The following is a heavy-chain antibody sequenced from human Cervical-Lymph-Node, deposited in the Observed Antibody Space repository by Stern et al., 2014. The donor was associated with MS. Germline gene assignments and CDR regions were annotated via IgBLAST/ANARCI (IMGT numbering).Heavy chain of an antibody. J-gene: IGHJ4*02. Sequence: VQLEESGGDLVQPGGSLRLSCTASGFTFSNSWMHWVRQAPGKGLVWVSRIYSDGSRTDYADSVKGRFTISRDNAKNTLYLRMNSLRAEDTAVYYCARECTGTSCYLRYFDYWGQGTLVTVSS. D-gene: IGHD2-2*01. V-gene: IGHV3-74*02. CDR3: ARECTGTSCYLRYFDY. CDR2: IYSDGSRT. CDR1: GFTFSNSW.